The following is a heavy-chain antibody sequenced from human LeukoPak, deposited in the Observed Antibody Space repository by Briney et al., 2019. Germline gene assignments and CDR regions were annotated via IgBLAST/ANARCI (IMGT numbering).Heavy chain of an antibody. J-gene: IGHJ6*03. CDR1: GYTFTSYY. V-gene: IGHV1-46*01. Sequence: ASVKVSCKASGYTFTSYYMHWVRQAPGQGLEWMGIINPSGGSTSYAQKFQGRVTMTRDTSTSTVYMELSSLRSEDTAVYYCARQLRFLVYYYYMDVWGQGTLVTVSS. CDR3: ARQLRFLVYYYYMDV. D-gene: IGHD3-3*01. CDR2: INPSGGST.